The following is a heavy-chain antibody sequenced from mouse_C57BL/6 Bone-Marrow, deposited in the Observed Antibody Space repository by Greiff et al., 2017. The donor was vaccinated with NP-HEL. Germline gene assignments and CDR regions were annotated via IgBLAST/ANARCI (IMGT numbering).Heavy chain of an antibody. CDR1: GFNIKDDY. J-gene: IGHJ2*01. Sequence: EVQLQQSGAELVRPGASVKLSCTASGFNIKDDYMHWVKQRPEQGLEWIGWIDPENGDTEYASKFQGKATITADTSSNTAYLQLSSLTSEDTAVYYGTPAYYFDYWGQGTTLTVSS. CDR3: TPAYYFDY. V-gene: IGHV14-4*01. CDR2: IDPENGDT.